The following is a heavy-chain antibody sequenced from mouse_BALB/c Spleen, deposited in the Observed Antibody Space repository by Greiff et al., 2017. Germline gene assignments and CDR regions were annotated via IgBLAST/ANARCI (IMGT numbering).Heavy chain of an antibody. V-gene: IGHV5-15*02. CDR3: ARTITRSYWYFDV. D-gene: IGHD2-4*01. Sequence: EVKLVESGGGLVQPGGSRKLSCAASGFTFSDYGMAWVRQAPGKGPEWVAFISNLAYSIYYADTVTGRFTISRENAKNTLYLEMSSLRSEDTAMYYCARTITRSYWYFDVWGAGTTVTVSS. CDR2: ISNLAYSI. J-gene: IGHJ1*01. CDR1: GFTFSDYG.